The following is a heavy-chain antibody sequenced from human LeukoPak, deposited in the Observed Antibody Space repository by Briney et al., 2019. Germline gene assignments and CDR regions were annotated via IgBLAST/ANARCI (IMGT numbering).Heavy chain of an antibody. V-gene: IGHV3-43*01. CDR2: ISWDGGST. CDR1: GFTFDDYT. Sequence: GGSLRLSCAASGFTFDDYTMHWVRQAPGKGLEWVSLISWDGGSTYYAGSVKGRFTISRDNSKNSLYLQMNSLRTEDTALYYCAKDIGYPGGYDFWSGYYYGMDVWGQGTTVTVSS. J-gene: IGHJ6*02. D-gene: IGHD3-3*01. CDR3: AKDIGYPGGYDFWSGYYYGMDV.